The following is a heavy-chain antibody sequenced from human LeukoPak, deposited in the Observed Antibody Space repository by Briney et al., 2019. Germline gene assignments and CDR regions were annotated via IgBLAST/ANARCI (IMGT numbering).Heavy chain of an antibody. CDR1: GGSITISNYY. Sequence: SETLSLTCTVSGGSITISNYYWGWIRQPPGKELEWIGSIFYTGNTYYNPSLKSRVTVSVDTSTNQFSLKLSSVTAADTAVYYCARVRAIISMVRGITINYYYNYMDVWGKGTTVTVSS. D-gene: IGHD3-10*01. CDR3: ARVRAIISMVRGITINYYYNYMDV. CDR2: IFYTGNT. V-gene: IGHV4-39*07. J-gene: IGHJ6*03.